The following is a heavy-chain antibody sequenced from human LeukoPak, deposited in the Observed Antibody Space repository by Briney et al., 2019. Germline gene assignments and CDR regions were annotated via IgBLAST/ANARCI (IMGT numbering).Heavy chain of an antibody. CDR1: GYTFTGYY. CDR3: ARGYCSGGSCYSVENWFDP. V-gene: IGHV1-2*06. CDR2: INPNSGGT. Sequence: GASVKVSRKAAGYTFTGYYMFWVRQAPGQGLEWMGRINPNSGGTNYAQKFQGRVTMTRDTSISTAYMELSRLRSDDTAVYYCARGYCSGGSCYSVENWFDPWGQGTLVTVSS. D-gene: IGHD2-15*01. J-gene: IGHJ5*02.